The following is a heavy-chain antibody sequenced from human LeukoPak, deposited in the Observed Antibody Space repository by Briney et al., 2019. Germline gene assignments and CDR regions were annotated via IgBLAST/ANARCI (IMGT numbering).Heavy chain of an antibody. CDR2: IDYSGST. CDR1: GGSISSSDYH. V-gene: IGHV4-30-4*08. CDR3: ARDRWDTSGYYSTFDY. D-gene: IGHD3-22*01. Sequence: SQTLSLTCTVSGGSISSSDYHWSWIRQPPGKGLEWIGHIDYSGSTYYNPSLKSRVTISLDTSKNQFSLRLTSVTAADTAVYYCARDRWDTSGYYSTFDYWGRGTLVTVSS. J-gene: IGHJ4*02.